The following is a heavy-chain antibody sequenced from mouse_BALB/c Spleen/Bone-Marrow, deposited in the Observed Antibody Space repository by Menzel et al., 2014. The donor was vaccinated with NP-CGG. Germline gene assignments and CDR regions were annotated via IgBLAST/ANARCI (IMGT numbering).Heavy chain of an antibody. CDR2: INPNNGGT. V-gene: IGHV1-18*01. J-gene: IGHJ3*01. CDR1: GYTFTEYT. Sequence: VQLQQSGPELVKPGASVKISCKTSGYTFTEYTMHWVKQSHGKGLEWIGGINPNNGGTSYNQKFKGKATLTVDKPSSTAYMELRSLTSEDSAVYYCARSYGYERSWFAYWGQGTLVTVSA. D-gene: IGHD2-2*01. CDR3: ARSYGYERSWFAY.